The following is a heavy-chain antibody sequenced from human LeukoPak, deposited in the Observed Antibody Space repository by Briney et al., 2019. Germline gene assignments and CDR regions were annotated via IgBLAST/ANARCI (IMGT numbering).Heavy chain of an antibody. CDR3: ATARNFRFEY. D-gene: IGHD1-7*01. CDR1: GLTFRTTW. Sequence: GGSLRLSCATSGLTFRTTWMHWVRQAPGKGLMWVSRMNGEGTTIDYADSVKGRFTVSRDYAKNTLFLQMNNLRTEDTALYFCATARNFRFEYWGQGSLVIASA. CDR2: MNGEGTTI. J-gene: IGHJ4*02. V-gene: IGHV3-74*01.